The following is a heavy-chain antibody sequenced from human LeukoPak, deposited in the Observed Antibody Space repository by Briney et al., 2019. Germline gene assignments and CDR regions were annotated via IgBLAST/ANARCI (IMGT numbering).Heavy chain of an antibody. Sequence: GGSLRLSCAASGFAFSSYSMNWVRQAPGKGLEWVSYITSSSSAIYYADSVKGRFTISRDNAKNSLYLQMNSLRAEDTAVYYCARDREQLVRWGQGTLVTVSS. CDR2: ITSSSSAI. D-gene: IGHD6-6*01. CDR1: GFAFSSYS. CDR3: ARDREQLVR. V-gene: IGHV3-48*01. J-gene: IGHJ4*02.